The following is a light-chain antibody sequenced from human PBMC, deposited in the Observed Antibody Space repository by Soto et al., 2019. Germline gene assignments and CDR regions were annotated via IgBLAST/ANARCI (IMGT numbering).Light chain of an antibody. CDR2: AAF. V-gene: IGKV1-39*01. CDR1: RDVTTN. CDR3: QQSYTTPIT. J-gene: IGKJ5*01. Sequence: DIQLTQSPSFVSASVGDRVTITCRASRDVTTNLAWYQETPGKAPKLLIYAAFSLQSGVPSRFSGSGSGTDFTLTISSLQPEDFATYYCQQSYTTPITFGQGTRLEIK.